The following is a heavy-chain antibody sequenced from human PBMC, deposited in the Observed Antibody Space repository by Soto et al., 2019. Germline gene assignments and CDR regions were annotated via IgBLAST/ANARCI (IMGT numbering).Heavy chain of an antibody. V-gene: IGHV4-31*03. Sequence: PSETLSLTCSVSGISLSSGGFYWSWIRQTPGKGLEWIGYMYFSGTTYYNPSLRSRLSIPVDTSKNQFSLRFTSVTAADTALYFCARERQLAPGPPRNFLDLWGRGIQVTVSS. D-gene: IGHD1-1*01. CDR2: MYFSGTT. CDR1: GISLSSGGFY. J-gene: IGHJ5*02. CDR3: ARERQLAPGPPRNFLDL.